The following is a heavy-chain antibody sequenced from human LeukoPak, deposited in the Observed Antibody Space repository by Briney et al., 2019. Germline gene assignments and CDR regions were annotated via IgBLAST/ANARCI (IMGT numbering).Heavy chain of an antibody. CDR1: GGSISSGGYY. CDR3: ARIYPITMVRGVVIDP. J-gene: IGHJ5*02. Sequence: SETLSLTCTVSGGSISSGGYYWSWIRQPPGKGLEWIGYIYYSGSTYYNPSLKSRVTISVDTSKNQFSLKLSSVTAADTAVYYCARIYPITMVRGVVIDPWGQGTLVTVSS. CDR2: IYYSGST. D-gene: IGHD3-10*01. V-gene: IGHV4-30-4*08.